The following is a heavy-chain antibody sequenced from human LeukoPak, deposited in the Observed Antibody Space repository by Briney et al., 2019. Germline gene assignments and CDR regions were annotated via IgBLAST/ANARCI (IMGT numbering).Heavy chain of an antibody. V-gene: IGHV1-18*01. CDR1: GYTFTSFG. Sequence: GASVKVSCKASGYTFTSFGINWVRQAPGQGLEWMGWISAYNGNTNYAQKFQGRVTLTTDTSTSTAYMELRSLTSDDTALYYCARAGAAVTMFFDFWGQGTLVTVSS. J-gene: IGHJ4*02. D-gene: IGHD4-17*01. CDR2: ISAYNGNT. CDR3: ARAGAAVTMFFDF.